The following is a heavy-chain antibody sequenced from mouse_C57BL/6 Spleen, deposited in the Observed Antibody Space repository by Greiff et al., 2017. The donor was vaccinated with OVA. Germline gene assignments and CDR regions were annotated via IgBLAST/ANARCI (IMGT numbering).Heavy chain of an antibody. D-gene: IGHD2-2*01. V-gene: IGHV1-82*01. CDR2: IYPGDGDT. CDR1: GYAFSSSW. J-gene: IGHJ2*01. CDR3: ARVYGYDDGFDY. Sequence: VQLVESGPELVKPGASVKISCKASGYAFSSSWMNWVKQRPGKGLEWIGRIYPGDGDTNYNGKFKGKATLTADKSSSTAYMQLSSLTSEDSAVYFCARVYGYDDGFDYWGQGTTLTVSS.